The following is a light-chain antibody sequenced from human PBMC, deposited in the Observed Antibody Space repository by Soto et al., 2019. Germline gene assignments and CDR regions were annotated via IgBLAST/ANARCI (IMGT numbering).Light chain of an antibody. CDR2: EDT. V-gene: IGLV2-23*02. J-gene: IGLJ2*01. Sequence: QSVLTQPASVSGSPGQSITISCTGTSSDIGTYNLVSWYQQHPGKVPKLIIYEDTKRPSGVSNRFSGSKSDNTASLTISGLQPEDEADYYCSSYAGSDTFVVIGGGTKLTVL. CDR3: SSYAGSDTFVV. CDR1: SSDIGTYNL.